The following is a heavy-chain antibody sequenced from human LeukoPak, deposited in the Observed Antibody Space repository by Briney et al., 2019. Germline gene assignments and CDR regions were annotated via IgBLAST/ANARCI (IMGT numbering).Heavy chain of an antibody. CDR2: IKQDGSDK. J-gene: IGHJ3*02. D-gene: IGHD1-1*01. CDR3: VRGGGTLDM. Sequence: PGGSLRLSCEASGFIITSHWMSWVRQAPGKRPEWVANIKQDGSDKYYLDSVKGRFTISRDNAKNSLYLQMNSRRDEDTAMYYCVRGGGTLDMWGQETMVTVSS. V-gene: IGHV3-7*01. CDR1: GFIITSHW.